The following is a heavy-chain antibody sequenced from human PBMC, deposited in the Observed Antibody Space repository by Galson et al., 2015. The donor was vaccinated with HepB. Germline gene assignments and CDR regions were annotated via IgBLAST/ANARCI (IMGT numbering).Heavy chain of an antibody. CDR2: IIPIFGTA. CDR1: GGTFSSYA. V-gene: IGHV1-69*13. J-gene: IGHJ4*02. Sequence: SVKVSCKASGGTFSSYAISWVRQAPGQGLEWMGGIIPIFGTANYAQKFQGRVTITADESTSTAYMELSSLRSEDTAVYYCAREGRGTMVRGATNPFDYWGQGTLVTVSS. D-gene: IGHD3-10*01. CDR3: AREGRGTMVRGATNPFDY.